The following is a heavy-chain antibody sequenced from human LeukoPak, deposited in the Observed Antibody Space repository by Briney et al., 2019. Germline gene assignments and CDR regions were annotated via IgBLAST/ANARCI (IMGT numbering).Heavy chain of an antibody. CDR3: ARETVTDNWWNYYYGMDV. J-gene: IGHJ6*02. V-gene: IGHV3-11*01. D-gene: IGHD4-17*01. CDR1: GFTFSDHY. Sequence: GGSLRLSCAASGFTFSDHYMSWIRQAPGKGLEWISYISSSGSTIHYADSVKGRFTISRDNAKNSLYLQMSSLRAEDTAVYYCARETVTDNWWNYYYGMDVWGQGTTVTVSS. CDR2: ISSSGSTI.